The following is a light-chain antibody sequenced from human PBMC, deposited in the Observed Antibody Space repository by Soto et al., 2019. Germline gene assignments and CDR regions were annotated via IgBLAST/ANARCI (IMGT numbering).Light chain of an antibody. V-gene: IGLV1-40*01. CDR3: QSYDSSLSYV. CDR2: GNS. J-gene: IGLJ1*01. CDR1: NSTIGAGYD. Sequence: QSVLTQPPSVSGAPGQRVTISCTGSNSTIGAGYDVHWYHQLPGTAPKLLIYGNSNRPSGVPDRFSGSKSGTSASLAITGLQAEDEADYYCQSYDSSLSYVLGTGTKLTVL.